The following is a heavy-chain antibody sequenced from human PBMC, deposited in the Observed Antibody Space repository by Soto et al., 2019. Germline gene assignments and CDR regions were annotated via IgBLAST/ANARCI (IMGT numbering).Heavy chain of an antibody. J-gene: IGHJ4*02. CDR1: GFTFSSYS. Sequence: GGSLRLSCAASGFTFSSYSMNWVRQAPGKGPEWVSSISSSSSYIYYAGSVKGRFTISRDNAKNSPYLQMNSLRAEDTAVYYCARADPVAGPLFDDRGQGTLVTVAS. V-gene: IGHV3-21*01. CDR2: ISSSSSYI. D-gene: IGHD6-19*01. CDR3: ARADPVAGPLFDD.